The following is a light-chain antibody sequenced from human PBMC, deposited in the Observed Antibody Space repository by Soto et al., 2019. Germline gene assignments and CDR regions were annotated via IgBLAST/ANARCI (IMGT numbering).Light chain of an antibody. V-gene: IGKV3-20*01. CDR2: GAS. CDR3: QQYHISLPLT. CDR1: QSVSSY. J-gene: IGKJ4*01. Sequence: EIVLTQSPATLSLSPGERATLSCRASQSVSSYLAWYQQKPGQAPRLLIYGASRRATGIPDRFSGSGSGTDFTLTISRLESEDFAVYYCQQYHISLPLTSGGGTKVDIK.